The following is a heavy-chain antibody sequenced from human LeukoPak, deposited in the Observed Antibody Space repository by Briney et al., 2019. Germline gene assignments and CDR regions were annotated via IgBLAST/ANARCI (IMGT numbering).Heavy chain of an antibody. J-gene: IGHJ4*02. D-gene: IGHD6-13*01. CDR3: ARCSSSNQPPLY. Sequence: GASVKVSCKASGYTFTSYGISWVRQAPGQGLEWMGWISGYNGNTNYAQKLQGRVTMTTDTSTRTAHMELRSLTSDDTAVYYCARCSSSNQPPLYWGQGTLVTVSS. CDR2: ISGYNGNT. V-gene: IGHV1-18*04. CDR1: GYTFTSYG.